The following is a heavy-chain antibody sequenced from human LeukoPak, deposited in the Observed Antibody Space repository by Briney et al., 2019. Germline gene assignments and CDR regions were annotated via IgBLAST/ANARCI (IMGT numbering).Heavy chain of an antibody. CDR2: ISAYNGDT. V-gene: IGHV1-2*02. CDR3: AREYYDSSGYYKPPYYYGMDV. CDR1: GYTFTGYY. D-gene: IGHD3-22*01. Sequence: ASVKVSCKASGYTFTGYYMHWVRQAPGQGLEWMGWISAYNGDTNYAQKLQGRVTMTRDTSTSTVYMELSSLRSEDTAVYYCAREYYDSSGYYKPPYYYGMDVWGQGTTVTVSS. J-gene: IGHJ6*02.